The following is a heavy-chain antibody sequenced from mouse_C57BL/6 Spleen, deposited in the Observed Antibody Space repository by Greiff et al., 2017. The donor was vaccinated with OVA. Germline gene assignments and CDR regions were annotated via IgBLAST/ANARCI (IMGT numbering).Heavy chain of an antibody. V-gene: IGHV1-82*01. CDR2: IYPGDGDT. CDR1: GYAFSSSW. D-gene: IGHD2-3*01. J-gene: IGHJ2*01. Sequence: VQLQESGPELVKPGASVKISCKASGYAFSSSWMNWVKQRPGKGLEWIGRIYPGDGDTNYNGKFKGKATLTADKSSSTAYMQLSSLTSEDSAVYFCAGWSYYFDYWGQGTTLTVSS. CDR3: AGWSYYFDY.